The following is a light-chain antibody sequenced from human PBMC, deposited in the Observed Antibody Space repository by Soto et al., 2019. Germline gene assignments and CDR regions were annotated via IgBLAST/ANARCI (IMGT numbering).Light chain of an antibody. Sequence: VLTQTPGTLSLSPGKSATLSCRASQSVSRNYLAWYQQKPGQAPRLLIFDASTRAPGIPDRFSGSGSEADFTLTIIRLEAEDFGTYSCQQLTSYPLPFGGGTKGEI. CDR3: QQLTSYPLP. V-gene: IGKV3D-20*02. CDR2: DAS. CDR1: QSVSRNY. J-gene: IGKJ4*01.